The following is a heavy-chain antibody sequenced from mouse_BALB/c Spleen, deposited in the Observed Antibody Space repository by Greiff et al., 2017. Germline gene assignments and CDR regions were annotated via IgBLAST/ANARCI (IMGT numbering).Heavy chain of an antibody. CDR1: GFTFSSYA. D-gene: IGHD4-1*01. CDR3: ARNWDRGGFDY. CDR2: ISSGGSYT. Sequence: EVQGVESGGGLVKPGGSLKLSCAASGFTFSSYAMSWVRQSPEKRLEWVAEISSGGSYTYYPDTVTGRFTISRDNAKNTLYLEMSSLRSEDTAMYYCARNWDRGGFDYWGQGTTLTVSS. V-gene: IGHV5-9-4*01. J-gene: IGHJ2*01.